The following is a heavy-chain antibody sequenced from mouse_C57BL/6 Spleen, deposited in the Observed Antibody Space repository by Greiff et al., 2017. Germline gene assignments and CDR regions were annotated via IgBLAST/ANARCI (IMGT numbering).Heavy chain of an antibody. CDR3: AREGRGYYFDY. CDR1: GYSITSGYY. Sequence: ESGPGLVKPSQSLSLTCSVTGYSITSGYYWNWIRQFPGNKLEWMGYISYDGSNNYNPSLKNRIPITRDTSKNQFFLKLNSVTTEDTATYYSAREGRGYYFDYWGQGTTLTVSS. V-gene: IGHV3-6*01. D-gene: IGHD6-1*01. CDR2: ISYDGSN. J-gene: IGHJ2*01.